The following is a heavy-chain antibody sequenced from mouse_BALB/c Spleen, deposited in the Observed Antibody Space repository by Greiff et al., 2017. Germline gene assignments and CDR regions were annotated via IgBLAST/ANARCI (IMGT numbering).Heavy chain of an antibody. CDR1: GFTFSDYY. J-gene: IGHJ3*01. CDR3: ARGGYGNYAPFAY. D-gene: IGHD2-1*01. V-gene: IGHV5-4*02. Sequence: EVQGVESGGGLVKPGGSLKLSCAASGFTFSDYYMYWVRQTPEKRLEWVATISDGGSYTYYPDSVKGRFTISRDNAKNNLYLQMSSLKSEDTAMYYGARGGYGNYAPFAYWGQGTLVTVSA. CDR2: ISDGGSYT.